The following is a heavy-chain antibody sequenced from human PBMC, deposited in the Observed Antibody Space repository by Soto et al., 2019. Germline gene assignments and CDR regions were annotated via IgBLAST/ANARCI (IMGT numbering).Heavy chain of an antibody. CDR3: AREGGAGNYRYYAMEV. V-gene: IGHV1-69*12. CDR2: IIPIFGTA. J-gene: IGHJ6*04. CDR1: GGTFSSYA. Sequence: QVQLVQSGAEVKKPGSSVKVSCKASGGTFSSYAISWVRQAPGQGLEWMGGIIPIFGTANYAQKFQGRATTTADEPTRTSYMELSSLRSEDKAVYYCAREGGAGNYRYYAMEVWGKGTKATVSS. D-gene: IGHD3-10*01.